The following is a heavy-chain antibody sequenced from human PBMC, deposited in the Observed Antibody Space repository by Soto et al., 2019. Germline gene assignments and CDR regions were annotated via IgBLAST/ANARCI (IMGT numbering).Heavy chain of an antibody. Sequence: QVQLQESGPGLVKPSETLSLTCTVSGGSITNYYCSWFRQPPGKGLEWIGYINYDGYSAYNLSLKSRVTLSMDASKTKSSLMLESVTATDTAVYYCARHGFGPLHGLVDVWGPGTTVIVSS. CDR1: GGSITNYY. J-gene: IGHJ6*02. V-gene: IGHV4-59*08. CDR2: INYDGYS. D-gene: IGHD3-10*01. CDR3: ARHGFGPLHGLVDV.